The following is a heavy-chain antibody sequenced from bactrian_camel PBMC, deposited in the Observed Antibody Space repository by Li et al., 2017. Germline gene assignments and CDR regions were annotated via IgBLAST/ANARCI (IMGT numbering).Heavy chain of an antibody. D-gene: IGHD5*01. CDR3: AKLGTRWSEFPY. J-gene: IGHJ4*01. V-gene: IGHV3S1*01. Sequence: HVQLVESGGGSVQAGGSERLSCAASGYTFNTYSWFRQAPGKEREGVATIDSDGSTSYADSVKGRFTISKDNAKNTLYLQLSSLKTEDTAMYYCAKLGTRWSEFPYWGQGTQVTVS. CDR1: GYTFNTYS. CDR2: IDSDGST.